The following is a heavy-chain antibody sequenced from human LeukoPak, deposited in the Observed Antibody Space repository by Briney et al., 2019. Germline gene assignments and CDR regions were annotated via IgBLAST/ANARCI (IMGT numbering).Heavy chain of an antibody. D-gene: IGHD1-1*01. V-gene: IGHV3-7*01. CDR3: ARDELERPLDY. Sequence: PGGSLRLSCAASGFTFSSYEMNWVRQAPGKGLEWVANIKQDGSEKYYVDSVKGRFTISRDNAENSLYLQMNSLRAEDTAVYYCARDELERPLDYWGQGTLVTVSS. J-gene: IGHJ4*02. CDR1: GFTFSSYE. CDR2: IKQDGSEK.